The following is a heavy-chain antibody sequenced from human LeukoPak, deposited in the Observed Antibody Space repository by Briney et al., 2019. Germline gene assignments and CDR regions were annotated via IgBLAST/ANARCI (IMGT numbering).Heavy chain of an antibody. CDR3: ARDLQWLVEGYYGMDV. CDR2: ISGSGGTP. V-gene: IGHV3-23*01. J-gene: IGHJ6*02. Sequence: GGSLRLSCAASGFTFSTYAMNWVRQAPGKGLEWVSTISGSGGTPHYADSVKGRFTISRDNAKNSLYLQMNSLRAEDTAVYYCARDLQWLVEGYYGMDVWGQGTTVTVSS. CDR1: GFTFSTYA. D-gene: IGHD6-19*01.